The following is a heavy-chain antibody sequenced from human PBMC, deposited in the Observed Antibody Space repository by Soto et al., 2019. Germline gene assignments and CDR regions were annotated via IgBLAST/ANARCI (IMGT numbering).Heavy chain of an antibody. CDR3: AGIVATRVVLDY. CDR2: IYYSGST. V-gene: IGHV4-31*03. Sequence: HVQMQESGPGLVKPSQTLSLTCTVSGGSISSGGYYWSWIRQHPGKGLEWIGYIYYSGSTYYNPSRKSRVTISVDTSKNQFSLKLSSVTAADTAVYYCAGIVATRVVLDYWGQGTLVTVSS. CDR1: GGSISSGGYY. D-gene: IGHD5-12*01. J-gene: IGHJ4*02.